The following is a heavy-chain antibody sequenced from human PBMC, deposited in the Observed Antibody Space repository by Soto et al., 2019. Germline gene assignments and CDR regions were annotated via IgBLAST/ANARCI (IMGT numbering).Heavy chain of an antibody. J-gene: IGHJ4*02. CDR1: GGTFSSYT. Sequence: GASVKVSCKASGGTFSSYTISWVRQAPGQGLEWMGRIIPILGIANYAQKFQGRVTITADKSTSTAYMELSSLRSEDTAVYYCASYDILSGPGGDWGQGTLVTVAS. D-gene: IGHD3-9*01. V-gene: IGHV1-69*02. CDR2: IIPILGIA. CDR3: ASYDILSGPGGD.